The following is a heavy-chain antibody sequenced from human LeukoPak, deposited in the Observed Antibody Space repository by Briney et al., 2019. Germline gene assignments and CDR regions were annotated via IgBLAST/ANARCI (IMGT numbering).Heavy chain of an antibody. J-gene: IGHJ3*01. CDR2: INHSGGT. D-gene: IGHD3-22*01. CDR3: ARDDLYYNDSSGHSDAFDL. V-gene: IGHV4-34*01. Sequence: PSETLSLTCTVSGDSISSYYWSWIRQSPGKGLEWIGEINHSGGTHYSPSLKSRVTISLDTSKNQFSLRLSSVTAADTAVYYCARDDLYYNDSSGHSDAFDLWGQGTMVTISS. CDR1: GDSISSYY.